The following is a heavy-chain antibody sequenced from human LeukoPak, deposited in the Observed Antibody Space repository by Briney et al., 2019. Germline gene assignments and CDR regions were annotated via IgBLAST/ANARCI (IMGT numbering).Heavy chain of an antibody. Sequence: GGSLRLSCAASGFTFSSHSMNWVRQAPGKGLEWVSSITSSSRYIYYADSVKGRITISRDNSKNTLYLQMNSLRAEDTAVYYCVRGMIAYDAFDIWGQGTMVTVSS. J-gene: IGHJ3*02. CDR2: ITSSSRYI. CDR1: GFTFSSHS. D-gene: IGHD3-22*01. CDR3: VRGMIAYDAFDI. V-gene: IGHV3-21*04.